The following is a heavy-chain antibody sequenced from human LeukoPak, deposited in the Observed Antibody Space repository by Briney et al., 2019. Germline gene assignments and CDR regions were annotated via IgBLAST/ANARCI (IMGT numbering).Heavy chain of an antibody. D-gene: IGHD6-6*01. J-gene: IGHJ5*02. CDR2: ISYDGSNK. V-gene: IGHV3-30-3*01. CDR1: GFTFSSYA. CDR3: AKGTLYSSSSHWFEP. Sequence: PGGSLRLSCAASGFTFSSYAMHWVRQAPGKGLEWVAVISYDGSNKYYADSVKGRFTISRDNSKNTLYLQMNSLRAEDTAVYYCAKGTLYSSSSHWFEPWGQGTLVTVSS.